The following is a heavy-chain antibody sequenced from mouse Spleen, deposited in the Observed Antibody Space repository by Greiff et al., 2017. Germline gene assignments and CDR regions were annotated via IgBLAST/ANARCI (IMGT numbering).Heavy chain of an antibody. V-gene: IGHV1-69*02. CDR3: ARHEESYYSAWFAY. CDR2: IYPSDSYT. D-gene: IGHD2-12*01. J-gene: IGHJ3*01. Sequence: VQLQQPGAELVRPGASVKLSCKASGYTFTSYWINWVKQRPGQGLEWIGNIYPSDSYTNYNQKFKDKATLTVDKSSSTVYMELSRLTSEDSAVYFCARHEESYYSAWFAYWGQGTLVTVSA. CDR1: GYTFTSYW.